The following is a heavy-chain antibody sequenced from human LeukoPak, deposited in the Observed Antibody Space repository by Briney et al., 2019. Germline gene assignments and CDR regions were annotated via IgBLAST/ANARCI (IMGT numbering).Heavy chain of an antibody. CDR3: ARSGAEQPVRRHNWFDP. CDR1: GGSFSGYY. CDR2: INHSGST. D-gene: IGHD6-6*01. J-gene: IGHJ5*02. V-gene: IGHV4-34*01. Sequence: SETLSLTCAVYGGSFSGYYWSWIRQPPGKGLEWIGEINHSGSTNYNPSLKSRVTISVDTSRNQFSLKLSSVTAADTAVYYCARSGAEQPVRRHNWFDPWGQGTLVTVSS.